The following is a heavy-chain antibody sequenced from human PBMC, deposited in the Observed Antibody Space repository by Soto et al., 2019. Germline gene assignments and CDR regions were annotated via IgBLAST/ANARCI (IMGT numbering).Heavy chain of an antibody. CDR3: ARASIAAAGYYFDY. Sequence: EVQLVESGGGLIQPGGSLRLSCAASGFTVSTNYMSWVRQAPGKGLEWVSVIYSGGSTYYADSVKGRFTISRDNSENTLYLQMNSLRAEDTAVYYCARASIAAAGYYFDYWGQGTLVTVSS. CDR2: IYSGGST. D-gene: IGHD6-13*01. V-gene: IGHV3-53*01. J-gene: IGHJ4*02. CDR1: GFTVSTNY.